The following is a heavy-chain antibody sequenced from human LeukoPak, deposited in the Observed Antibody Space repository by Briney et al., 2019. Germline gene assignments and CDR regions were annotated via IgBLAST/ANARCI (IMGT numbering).Heavy chain of an antibody. CDR2: TYYRSKWYN. Sequence: SQTLSLTCAISGDSVSSNSAAWNWIRQSPSRGLEWLGRTYYRSKWYNDYAVSVKSRITINPDTSKKQFSLQLNSVTPEDTAVYYCARDISRDGYNPNTDDAFDIWGQGTMVTVSS. V-gene: IGHV6-1*01. CDR3: ARDISRDGYNPNTDDAFDI. CDR1: GDSVSSNSAA. D-gene: IGHD5-24*01. J-gene: IGHJ3*02.